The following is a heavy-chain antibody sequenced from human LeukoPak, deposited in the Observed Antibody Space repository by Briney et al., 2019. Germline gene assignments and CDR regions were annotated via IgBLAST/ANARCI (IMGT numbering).Heavy chain of an antibody. CDR1: GYTFTSYD. Sequence: ASVKVSCKASGYTFTSYDINWVRQATGQGLEXXXXXXPNSGNTGYAQKFQGRVTMTRNTSISTAYMELSSLRSEDTAVYYCARASRRAAAGLGRYFDYWGQGTLVTVSS. J-gene: IGHJ4*02. CDR2: XXPNSGNT. V-gene: IGHV1-8*01. CDR3: ARASRRAAAGLGRYFDY. D-gene: IGHD6-13*01.